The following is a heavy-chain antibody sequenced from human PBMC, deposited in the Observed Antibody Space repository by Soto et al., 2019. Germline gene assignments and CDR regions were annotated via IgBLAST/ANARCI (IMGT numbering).Heavy chain of an antibody. CDR1: GGSISSSSYY. D-gene: IGHD3-9*01. V-gene: IGHV4-39*01. CDR3: ARLPPGYDILTGRYYYYGMDV. CDR2: IYYSGST. J-gene: IGHJ6*02. Sequence: SETLSLTCTVSGGSISSSSYYWGWIRQPPGKGLECIGSIYYSGSTYYNPSLKSRVTISVDTSKNQFSLKLSSVTAADTAVYYCARLPPGYDILTGRYYYYGMDVWGQGTTVTVSS.